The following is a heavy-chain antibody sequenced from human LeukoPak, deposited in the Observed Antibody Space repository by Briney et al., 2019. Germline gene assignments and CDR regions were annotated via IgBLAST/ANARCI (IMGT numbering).Heavy chain of an antibody. CDR3: ARDSDYYGSGSYSNDY. J-gene: IGHJ4*02. Sequence: GGSLRLSCAASGFTFSDYYMSWIRQAPGKGLEWVSYISSSGSTIYYADSVKGRFTISRDNAKDSLYLQMNSLRAEDTAVYYCARDSDYYGSGSYSNDYWGQGTLVTVSS. D-gene: IGHD3-10*01. V-gene: IGHV3-11*01. CDR2: ISSSGSTI. CDR1: GFTFSDYY.